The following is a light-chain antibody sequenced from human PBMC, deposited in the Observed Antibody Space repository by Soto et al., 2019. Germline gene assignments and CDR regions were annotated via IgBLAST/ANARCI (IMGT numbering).Light chain of an antibody. Sequence: DIQLTQSPSTLSASVGDRVTITCRASQSVTDWLAWYQQKPGKAPKLLIYDASSLQSGVPSRFSGSVSGTEFSLTISRLQPDDFATYYCQQYYRSCTFGQGTKVEIK. J-gene: IGKJ2*02. CDR3: QQYYRSCT. CDR2: DAS. CDR1: QSVTDW. V-gene: IGKV1-5*01.